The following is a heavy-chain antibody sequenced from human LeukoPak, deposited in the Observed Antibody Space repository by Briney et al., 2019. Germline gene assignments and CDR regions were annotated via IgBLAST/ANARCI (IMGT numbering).Heavy chain of an antibody. D-gene: IGHD6-19*01. CDR2: ISSNGGST. Sequence: PGGSLRLSCSASGFTFSSYAMHWVRQAPGEGLEYVSAISSNGGSTHYADSVKGRFTISRDNSKNTLYLQMSSLRAEDTAVYYCVKDLGQQWLVSYFDYWGQGTLVTVSS. J-gene: IGHJ4*02. CDR3: VKDLGQQWLVSYFDY. CDR1: GFTFSSYA. V-gene: IGHV3-64D*06.